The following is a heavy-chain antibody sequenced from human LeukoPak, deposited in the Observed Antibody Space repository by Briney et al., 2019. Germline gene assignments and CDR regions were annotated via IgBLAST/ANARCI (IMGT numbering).Heavy chain of an antibody. V-gene: IGHV3-11*04. CDR3: ASRAYSSSWPRIF. D-gene: IGHD6-13*01. Sequence: GGSLRLSCAASGFTLSDYYMSWIRQAPGKGLEWVSYISSSGSTIYYADSVKGRFTISRDNAKNSLYLQMNSLRAEDTAVYYCASRAYSSSWPRIFWGQGTLVTVSS. CDR2: ISSSGSTI. J-gene: IGHJ4*02. CDR1: GFTLSDYY.